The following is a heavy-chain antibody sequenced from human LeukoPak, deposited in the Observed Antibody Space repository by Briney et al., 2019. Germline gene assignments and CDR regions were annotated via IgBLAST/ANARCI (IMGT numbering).Heavy chain of an antibody. CDR1: GGSISSYH. D-gene: IGHD5/OR15-5a*01. CDR2: IYYGGST. Sequence: SETLSLTCTVSGGSISSYHWSWIRQPPGKGLEWIGYIYYGGSTNYNPSLKSRVTISLDTSKNQFSLKLNSVTAADTAVYYCARHHIVSTGTFDYWGQGTLVTVSS. J-gene: IGHJ4*02. V-gene: IGHV4-59*08. CDR3: ARHHIVSTGTFDY.